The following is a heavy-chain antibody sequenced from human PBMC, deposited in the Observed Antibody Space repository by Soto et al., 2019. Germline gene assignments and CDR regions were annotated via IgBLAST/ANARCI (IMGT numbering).Heavy chain of an antibody. Sequence: GWSLRLSCASSGFSVTDPYMTWVRQAPGKGLEWVSVLYTGGSAYYGDSVKGRFTISRDSSTNTLYLQMNSLKVGDTAFYFCARSFNDWTTYFDYWSEGTLVTVSS. V-gene: IGHV3-53*01. CDR1: GFSVTDPY. J-gene: IGHJ4*02. CDR3: ARSFNDWTTYFDY. CDR2: LYTGGSA. D-gene: IGHD3-9*01.